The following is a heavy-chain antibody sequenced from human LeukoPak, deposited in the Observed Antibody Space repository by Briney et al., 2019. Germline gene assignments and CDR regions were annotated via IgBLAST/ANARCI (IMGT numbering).Heavy chain of an antibody. CDR3: ARGSLPPSLVAVPAARYYHYMDV. V-gene: IGHV4-34*01. CDR1: SGSLHGYY. Sequence: SDTLSLTCAVYSGSLHGYYRRGMRQTPGKGLEGMVEINHSGSTNYNTSLRSRVTISVDTSKNQFSLKLSSVTVADTGVYYCARGSLPPSLVAVPAARYYHYMDVWGKGTTVTVSS. D-gene: IGHD2-2*01. J-gene: IGHJ6*03. CDR2: INHSGST.